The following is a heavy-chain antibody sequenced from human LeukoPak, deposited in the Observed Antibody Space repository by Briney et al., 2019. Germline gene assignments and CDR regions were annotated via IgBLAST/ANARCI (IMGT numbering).Heavy chain of an antibody. CDR1: GYTFTGYY. CDR2: INPNSGGT. Sequence: ASVKVSCKASGYTFTGYYMHWVRQAPGQGLEWMGWINPNSGGTNYAQKFQGRVTMTRDTSISTAYMELSRLRSDDTAVYYCARAPISIVVPAATIDYWGQGTLVTVSS. CDR3: ARAPISIVVPAATIDY. V-gene: IGHV1-2*02. D-gene: IGHD2-2*01. J-gene: IGHJ4*02.